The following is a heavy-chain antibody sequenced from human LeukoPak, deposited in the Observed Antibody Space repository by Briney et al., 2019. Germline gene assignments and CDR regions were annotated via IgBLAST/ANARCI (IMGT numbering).Heavy chain of an antibody. D-gene: IGHD1-26*01. CDR3: AKDLELAPFDY. CDR1: GFTFSSYG. Sequence: GGSLRLSCTPSGFTFSSYGMHWVRQAPGKGLEWVAFIRYDGSDKHYADSVKGRFTISRDNSKDTLYLQMNGLGAEDTAVYYCAKDLELAPFDYWGQGTLVTVSS. J-gene: IGHJ4*02. V-gene: IGHV3-30*02. CDR2: IRYDGSDK.